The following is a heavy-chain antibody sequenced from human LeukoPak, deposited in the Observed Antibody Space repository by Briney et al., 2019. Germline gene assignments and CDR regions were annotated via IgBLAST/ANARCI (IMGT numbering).Heavy chain of an antibody. CDR3: ARAFNDVFDI. Sequence: GGSLRLSCAASGFTFRVYYMGWIRQAPGKGLEWVSYISSSGSRIHNADSVKGRFTISRDNAKNSLYLQMNSLRAEDTAVYYCARAFNDVFDIWGQGTMVTVSS. J-gene: IGHJ3*02. CDR1: GFTFRVYY. CDR2: ISSSGSRI. V-gene: IGHV3-11*04.